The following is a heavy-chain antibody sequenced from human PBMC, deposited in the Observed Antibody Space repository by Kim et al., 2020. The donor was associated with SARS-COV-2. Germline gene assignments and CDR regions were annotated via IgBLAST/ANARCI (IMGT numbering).Heavy chain of an antibody. CDR2: IRSKVNGYAT. J-gene: IGHJ3*02. D-gene: IGHD3-16*01. Sequence: GGSLRLSCGASGFTFSDSAMHWVRRASGKGLEWLGSIRSKVNGYATAYSASVRGRFTITRDDSRNTAYLQMNSLKTADTAVYYCTRYPGKTLVFWAAFDIWGQGTMVSFSS. CDR1: GFTFSDSA. V-gene: IGHV3-73*01. CDR3: TRYPGKTLVFWAAFDI.